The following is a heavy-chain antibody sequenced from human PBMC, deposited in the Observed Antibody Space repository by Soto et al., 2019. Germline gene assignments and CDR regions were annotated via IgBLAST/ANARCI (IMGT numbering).Heavy chain of an antibody. CDR2: IYSGGYT. V-gene: IGHV3-53*01. J-gene: IGHJ4*02. CDR3: GTGPGGGGY. D-gene: IGHD3-10*01. Sequence: EVQLVESGGGLIQPGGSLRLSCAVSGFTVSNNYMSWVRQAPGKGLEGVSVIYSGGYTAYGDSVKGRFTISRDNSKNTLFLQTNSRGAADPAVYSWGTGPGGGGYWGQGTLVTVSS. CDR1: GFTVSNNY.